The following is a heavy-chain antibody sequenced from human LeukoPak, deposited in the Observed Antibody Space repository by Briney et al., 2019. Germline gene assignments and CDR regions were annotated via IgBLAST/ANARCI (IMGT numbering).Heavy chain of an antibody. J-gene: IGHJ4*02. V-gene: IGHV1-18*01. Sequence: ASVKVSCKASGYTFTSYGISWGRQAPGQGLEWMGWISAYNGNTNYAQKLQGRVTMTTDTSTSTAYMELRSLRSDDTAVYYCARGREEYYGSWSYLDYWGQGTLVTVSS. CDR3: ARGREEYYGSWSYLDY. D-gene: IGHD3-10*01. CDR2: ISAYNGNT. CDR1: GYTFTSYG.